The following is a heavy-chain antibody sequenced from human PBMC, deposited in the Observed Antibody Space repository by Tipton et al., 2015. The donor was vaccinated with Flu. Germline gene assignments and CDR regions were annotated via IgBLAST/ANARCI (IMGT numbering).Heavy chain of an antibody. V-gene: IGHV3-23*01. J-gene: IGHJ6*02. Sequence: SLRLSCAASGFTFSSYAMSWVRQAPGKGLEWVSAISGSGGSTYYADSVKGRFTISRDNSKNTLYLQMNSLRAEDTAVYYCAKYSGGDFWSYYYYGTDVWGQGTTVTVSS. D-gene: IGHD3-3*01. CDR1: GFTFSSYA. CDR3: AKYSGGDFWSYYYYGTDV. CDR2: ISGSGGST.